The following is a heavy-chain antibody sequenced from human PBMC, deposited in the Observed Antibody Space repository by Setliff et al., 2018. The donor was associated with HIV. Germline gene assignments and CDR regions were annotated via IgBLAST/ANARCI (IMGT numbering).Heavy chain of an antibody. J-gene: IGHJ6*03. CDR3: AKARSEYQLMPWYYYMDV. CDR1: GFSFSNYV. V-gene: IGHV3-30*18. Sequence: PGGSLRLSCVASGFSFSNYVMHWVRQAPGKGLEWVAVMLYDGSDRYYADSVKGRFTISRDNSKKTLYLQMNSLRPEDTAVYHCAKARSEYQLMPWYYYMDVWGQGTTVTVSS. CDR2: MLYDGSDR. D-gene: IGHD6-6*01.